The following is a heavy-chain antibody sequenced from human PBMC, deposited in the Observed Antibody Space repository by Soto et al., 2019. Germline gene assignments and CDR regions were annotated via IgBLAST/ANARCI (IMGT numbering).Heavy chain of an antibody. J-gene: IGHJ4*02. V-gene: IGHV3-23*01. D-gene: IGHD3-10*01. Sequence: GGSLRLSCAASGFAFSNYAMGWVRQPPGKGLGWVAAVGRFGNTYYRDSVRGRFTISRDDSRNTVYLQMNRLRDEDTAVYFCAKEGRLRSPAGDYFDSWAQGSLVTVSS. CDR2: VGRFGNT. CDR3: AKEGRLRSPAGDYFDS. CDR1: GFAFSNYA.